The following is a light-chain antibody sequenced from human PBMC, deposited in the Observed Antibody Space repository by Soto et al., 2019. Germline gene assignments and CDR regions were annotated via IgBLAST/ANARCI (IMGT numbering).Light chain of an antibody. CDR1: QSVSSC. Sequence: EIALTESSATMALSPGGRAILSCRASQSVSSCLAWYQQTPGQAPRLLIYDASKRATGIPARFSGSACGTDYTLTFSSLEPPDYAVYYCQRRSNWPPITCGRGTRLEIK. V-gene: IGKV3-11*01. CDR3: QRRSNWPPIT. CDR2: DAS. J-gene: IGKJ5*01.